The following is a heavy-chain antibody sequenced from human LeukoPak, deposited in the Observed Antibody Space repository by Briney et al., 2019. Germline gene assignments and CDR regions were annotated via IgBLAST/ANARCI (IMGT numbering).Heavy chain of an antibody. D-gene: IGHD2-21*02. Sequence: PGGSLRLSCAAFGFTVSRNHMTWVRQAPGKGLEWVAVISSDGRDKHYADSVKGRFTISRDNSKNTLCLQMNSLRTEDTAIYYCARDLRKSADYYFDYWGQGSLVTVSS. V-gene: IGHV3-30*03. CDR3: ARDLRKSADYYFDY. CDR2: ISSDGRDK. CDR1: GFTVSRNH. J-gene: IGHJ4*02.